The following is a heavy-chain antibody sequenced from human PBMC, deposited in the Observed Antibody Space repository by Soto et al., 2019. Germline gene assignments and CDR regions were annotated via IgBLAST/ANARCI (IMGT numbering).Heavy chain of an antibody. CDR1: GLSITDSEMG. CDR2: IDSSGEK. Sequence: QVTLKESGPVLVKPTETLTLRCTVSGLSITDSEMGVSWIRQHPGQPLEWLAHIDSSGEKSYRTFLKSRLANSKHTAKSQIVLTMTNMDPADTATYYCARRHLAVAVSPWFDPWGQGIPVTVSS. D-gene: IGHD6-19*01. V-gene: IGHV2-26*01. CDR3: ARRHLAVAVSPWFDP. J-gene: IGHJ5*02.